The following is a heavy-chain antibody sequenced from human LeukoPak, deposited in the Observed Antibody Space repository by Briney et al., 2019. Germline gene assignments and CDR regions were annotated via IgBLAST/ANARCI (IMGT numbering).Heavy chain of an antibody. V-gene: IGHV1-18*01. D-gene: IGHD4-17*01. J-gene: IGHJ4*02. Sequence: ASVKVSCKASGYSFTSYGITWVRQAPGQGLEWMGWISGYNGNTKYAQKFQGRVAMTTDTSTSTAYMELRSLRSDDTAVYYCARDYGDYPSYWGQGTLVTVSS. CDR2: ISGYNGNT. CDR1: GYSFTSYG. CDR3: ARDYGDYPSY.